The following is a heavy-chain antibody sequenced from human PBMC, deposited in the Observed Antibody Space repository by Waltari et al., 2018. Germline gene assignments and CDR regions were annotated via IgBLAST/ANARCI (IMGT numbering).Heavy chain of an antibody. V-gene: IGHV3-48*01. J-gene: IGHJ2*01. CDR2: ISSSSSTI. CDR3: ARGKSGWGHWYFDL. CDR1: GFTFSSYS. D-gene: IGHD6-25*01. Sequence: EVQLVESGGGLVQPGGSLRLSCAASGFTFSSYSMNLVRQAPGKGLEWVSYISSSSSTIYYADSVKGRFTISRDNVKNSLYLQMNSLRAEDTAVYDCARGKSGWGHWYFDLWGRGTLVTVSS.